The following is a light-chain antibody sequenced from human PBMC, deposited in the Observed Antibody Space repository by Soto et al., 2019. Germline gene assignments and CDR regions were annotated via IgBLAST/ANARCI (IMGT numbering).Light chain of an antibody. Sequence: DIQMTQSPSTLSGSVGDRVTITCRASQTISSWLAWYQQKPGKAPKLLIYKASTLKGGVPSRFSGSGSGTEFTLTINSLQAEDCAVYYCQQYYNWPRTFGQGTRLEIK. V-gene: IGKV1-5*03. CDR3: QQYYNWPRT. CDR2: KAS. J-gene: IGKJ5*01. CDR1: QTISSW.